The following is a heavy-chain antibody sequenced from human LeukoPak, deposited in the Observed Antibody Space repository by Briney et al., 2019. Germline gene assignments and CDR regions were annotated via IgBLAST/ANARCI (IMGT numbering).Heavy chain of an antibody. CDR1: GFTFSDYY. Sequence: PGGSLRLSCAASGFTFSDYYMSWIRQAPGKGLEWVSYISSSGSTIYYADSVKGRLTISRDNSKNTLYLQMNSLRAEDTAVYYCAKDPRVMGYELEHSGLWGQGTLVTVSS. CDR3: AKDPRVMGYELEHSGL. D-gene: IGHD5-12*01. J-gene: IGHJ4*02. CDR2: ISSSGSTI. V-gene: IGHV3-11*01.